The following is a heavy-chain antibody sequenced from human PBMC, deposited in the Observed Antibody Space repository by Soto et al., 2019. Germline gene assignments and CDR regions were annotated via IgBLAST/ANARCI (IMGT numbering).Heavy chain of an antibody. Sequence: ETLSLTCSVSGGSITSDSYYWGWIRLPPEKGLEWIASISYSGSTYYNPTLKSRLTMSVDTSKSQFSLKLSSVTAADTAVYYCVRSYSSSWPNAFYIWGQGTMVTVSS. J-gene: IGHJ3*02. V-gene: IGHV4-39*01. CDR1: GGSITSDSYY. CDR2: ISYSGST. CDR3: VRSYSSSWPNAFYI. D-gene: IGHD6-13*01.